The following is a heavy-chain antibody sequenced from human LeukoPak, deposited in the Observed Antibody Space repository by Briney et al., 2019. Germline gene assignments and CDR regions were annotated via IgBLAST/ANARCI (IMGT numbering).Heavy chain of an antibody. V-gene: IGHV3-53*01. CDR1: GFTVSSNY. CDR3: ARGRHRVGFDP. Sequence: TGGSLRLSCAASGFTVSSNYMSWVRQAPGKGLEWVSVIYSGGRTYYADSVKGRFTISRDNSKNTLYLQMNSLRAEDTAVYYCARGRHRVGFDPWGQGTLVTVSS. J-gene: IGHJ5*02. D-gene: IGHD2-2*01. CDR2: IYSGGRT.